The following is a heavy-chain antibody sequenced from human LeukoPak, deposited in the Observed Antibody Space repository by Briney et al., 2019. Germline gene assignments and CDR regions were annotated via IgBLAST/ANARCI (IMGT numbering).Heavy chain of an antibody. CDR3: ARDGWWWLQFRGWGY. Sequence: GGSLRLSCAASGFTFSSYWMSWVRQAPGKGLEWVSYISSSGSTIYYADSVKARFTISRDNAKNSLYLQMNSLRAEDTAVYYCARDGWWWLQFRGWGYWGQGTLVTVSS. V-gene: IGHV3-48*04. CDR2: ISSSGSTI. J-gene: IGHJ4*02. CDR1: GFTFSSYW. D-gene: IGHD5-24*01.